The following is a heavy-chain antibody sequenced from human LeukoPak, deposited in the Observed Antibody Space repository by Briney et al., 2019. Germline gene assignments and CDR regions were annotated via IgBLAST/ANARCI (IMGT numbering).Heavy chain of an antibody. CDR2: INHSGST. CDR3: ARGSCSSTSCHVRY. J-gene: IGHJ4*02. Sequence: SETLSLTCAVYGGSFSGYYWSWIRQPPGEGLEWIGEINHSGSTNYNPSLKSRVTISVDTSKNQFSLKLSSVTAADTAVYYCARGSCSSTSCHVRYWGQGTLVTVSS. D-gene: IGHD2-2*01. V-gene: IGHV4-34*01. CDR1: GGSFSGYY.